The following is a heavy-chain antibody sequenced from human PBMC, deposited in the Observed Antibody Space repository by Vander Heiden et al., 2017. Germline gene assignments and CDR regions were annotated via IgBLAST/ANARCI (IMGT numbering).Heavy chain of an antibody. J-gene: IGHJ3*02. V-gene: IGHV3-30*04. CDR2: ISYDGSNK. Sequence: QVQLVESGGGVVQPGRSLRLSCAASGFTFSSYAMHWVRQAPGKGLEWVAVISYDGSNKYYADSVKGRVTISRDNSKNTLYLQMNSLRAEDTAVYYCARNRRITMRGVTWDAFDIWGQGTMVTVSS. CDR3: ARNRRITMRGVTWDAFDI. D-gene: IGHD3-22*01. CDR1: GFTFSSYA.